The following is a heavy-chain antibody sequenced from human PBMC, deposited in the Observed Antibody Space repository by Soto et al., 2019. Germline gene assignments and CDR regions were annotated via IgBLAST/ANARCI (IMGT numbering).Heavy chain of an antibody. Sequence: EVQLLESGGNLIQPGASLRLSCAASGLIFSNFGMSWVRQVPGKGLEWVSSISGGGVNTYYADFVRGRFTISRDNSKKTLYLPMNRLRAEGTALYYCAKAYTGSNYGGLDILGQGTTGTVS. V-gene: IGHV3-23*01. CDR2: ISGGGVNT. J-gene: IGHJ6*01. D-gene: IGHD1-26*01. CDR1: GLIFSNFG. CDR3: AKAYTGSNYGGLDI.